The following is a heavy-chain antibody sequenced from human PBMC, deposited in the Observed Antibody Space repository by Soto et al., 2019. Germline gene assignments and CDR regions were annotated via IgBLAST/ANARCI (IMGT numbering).Heavy chain of an antibody. D-gene: IGHD2-2*01. Sequence: GASVKVSCKVSGYTLTELSMHWVRQAPGKGLEWMGGFDPKDGETIYAQKFQGRVTMTEDTSTDTAYMELSSLRSEDTAVYYCATGGLNIVVVPAATSDFDYWGQGTLVTVSS. CDR3: ATGGLNIVVVPAATSDFDY. CDR1: GYTLTELS. V-gene: IGHV1-24*01. J-gene: IGHJ4*02. CDR2: FDPKDGET.